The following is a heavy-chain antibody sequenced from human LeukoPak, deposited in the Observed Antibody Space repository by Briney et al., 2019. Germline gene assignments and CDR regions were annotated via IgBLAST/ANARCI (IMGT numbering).Heavy chain of an antibody. D-gene: IGHD1-7*01. CDR2: MNPSNGRT. CDR1: GYSFISYD. V-gene: IGHV1-8*01. J-gene: IGHJ6*03. CDR3: ARGSWITGSTSYYYHMDV. Sequence: ASVKVSCKASGYSFISYDINWVRQAPGQGLEWMGWMNPSNGRTGYAQKFQGRVTMTRNSSITTVYMELNTLISEDTAVYYCARGSWITGSTSYYYHMDVWGKGTTVTVSS.